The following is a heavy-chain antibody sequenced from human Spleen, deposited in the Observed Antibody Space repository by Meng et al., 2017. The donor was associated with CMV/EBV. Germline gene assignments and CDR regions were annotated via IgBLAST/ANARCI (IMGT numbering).Heavy chain of an antibody. V-gene: IGHV4-34*01. J-gene: IGHJ6*02. CDR3: ARASPDAYGMDV. CDR2: INHSGST. CDR1: GGSFSDYY. Sequence: SETLSLTCAVYGGSFSDYYWSWIRQSPGKGLECIGEINHSGSTNYNPSLKSRVTISVDTSKNQFSLKLSSVTAADTAVYYCARASPDAYGMDVWGQGTTVTVSS.